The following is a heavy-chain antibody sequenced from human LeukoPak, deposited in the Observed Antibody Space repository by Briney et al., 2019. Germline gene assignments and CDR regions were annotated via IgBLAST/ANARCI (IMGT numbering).Heavy chain of an antibody. V-gene: IGHV1-18*01. CDR3: ARDCGNFWSGYYTGWFDP. CDR1: GYTFTSYG. Sequence: ASVKVSCKASGYTFTSYGISWVRQAPGQGLEWMGWISAYNGNTNYAQKFQGRVTITADESTSTAYMELSSLRSEDTAVYYCARDCGNFWSGYYTGWFDPWGQGTLVTVSS. CDR2: ISAYNGNT. D-gene: IGHD3-3*01. J-gene: IGHJ5*02.